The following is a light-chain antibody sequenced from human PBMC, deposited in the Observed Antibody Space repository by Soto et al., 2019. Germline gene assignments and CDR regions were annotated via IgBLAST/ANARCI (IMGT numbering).Light chain of an antibody. CDR3: SSYTTSSTYV. J-gene: IGLJ1*01. CDR1: SSDIGSYNY. Sequence: QSVLTQPASVSGSPGQSIAISCIGTSSDIGSYNYVSWYQQHPGKAPKLMIYDVANRPSGVSNRFSGSKSGITASLTISGLQAEDEADYYCSSYTTSSTYVFGTGTKVTVL. V-gene: IGLV2-14*01. CDR2: DVA.